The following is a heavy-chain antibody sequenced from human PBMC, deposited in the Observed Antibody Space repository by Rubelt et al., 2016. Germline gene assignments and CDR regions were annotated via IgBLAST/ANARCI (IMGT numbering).Heavy chain of an antibody. V-gene: IGHV4-59*01. CDR3: ATGLQAQRSFDY. CDR1: GGSISSYY. J-gene: IGHJ4*02. Sequence: QVQLQESGPGLVKPSETLSLTCTVSGGSISSYYWSWIRQPPGKGLEWIGYIYDSGGTNYNPSLKSQVTISPDTSKNQFSRKLKSVTAADTAVYYCATGLQAQRSFDYWGQGTLVTVSA. D-gene: IGHD3-16*01. CDR2: IYDSGGT.